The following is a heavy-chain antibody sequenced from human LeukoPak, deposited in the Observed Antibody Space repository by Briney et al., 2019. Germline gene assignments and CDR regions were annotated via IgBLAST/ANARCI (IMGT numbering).Heavy chain of an antibody. V-gene: IGHV1-3*02. CDR3: PRGGGGYSYGLDY. J-gene: IGHJ4*02. Sequence: ASVKDSCKASGYTFTTYAMHWVRQAPGQRLEWMGWSNAGNGNTKYLQELQGRVTITRDTPLRTAYIEPSSLRSEEMPVYYCPRGGGGYSYGLDYWGQGALVTVSS. D-gene: IGHD5-18*01. CDR1: GYTFTTYA. CDR2: SNAGNGNT.